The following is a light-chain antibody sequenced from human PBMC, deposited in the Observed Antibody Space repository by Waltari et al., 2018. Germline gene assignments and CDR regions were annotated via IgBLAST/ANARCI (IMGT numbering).Light chain of an antibody. J-gene: IGKJ2*01. CDR2: EAS. Sequence: DIQMTQSPSTLSASVGDRVTITCRASQNINTYLAWYQQKPGEAPKLLIYEASSLETGVPSRFSGRGSGTEFTRTIRSLQPDDFATYYCQQYNGYIYTFGQGTRLEI. CDR1: QNINTY. CDR3: QQYNGYIYT. V-gene: IGKV1-5*03.